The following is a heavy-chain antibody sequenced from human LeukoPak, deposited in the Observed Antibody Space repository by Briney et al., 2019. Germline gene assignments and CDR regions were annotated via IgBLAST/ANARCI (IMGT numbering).Heavy chain of an antibody. CDR1: RFTFSTYG. CDR2: ITGGGGST. D-gene: IGHD3-22*01. V-gene: IGHV3-23*01. CDR3: AKIRSGYYDSSGYHDY. J-gene: IGHJ4*02. Sequence: GGSLRLSCAASRFTFSTYGMSWVRQAPGKGLEWVSSITGGGGSTYYADSVKGRFTISRDNSKNTLYLQMNSLRAEDTAVYYCAKIRSGYYDSSGYHDYWGQGTLVTVSS.